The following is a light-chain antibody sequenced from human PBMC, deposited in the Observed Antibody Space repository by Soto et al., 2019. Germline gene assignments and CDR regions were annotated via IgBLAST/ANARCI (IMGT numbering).Light chain of an antibody. CDR1: QSVFSNY. Sequence: EIVLTQSPGTLSLSPGERATLSCRASQSVFSNYLAWYQQKPGQAPRVLIHDASTRATGIPDRFSGSGSGTDFTLTISRLEPEDFAVYYCQQYGNSPRVTLGQGTRLEIK. CDR2: DAS. V-gene: IGKV3-20*01. CDR3: QQYGNSPRVT. J-gene: IGKJ5*01.